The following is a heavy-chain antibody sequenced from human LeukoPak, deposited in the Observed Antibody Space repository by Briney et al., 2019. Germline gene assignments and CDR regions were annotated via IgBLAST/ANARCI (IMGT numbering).Heavy chain of an antibody. CDR1: GYTLTGYY. CDR3: ARGPSYFGVVHTDY. J-gene: IGHJ4*02. Sequence: ASVKVSCKASGYTLTGYYMHWVRQAPGQGLEWMGWIDPDSGSTNYVQKFQGRVTMTRDTSISTAYMELSSLRSDDTAVYYCARGPSYFGVVHTDYWGQGTLVIVSS. D-gene: IGHD3-3*01. CDR2: IDPDSGST. V-gene: IGHV1-2*02.